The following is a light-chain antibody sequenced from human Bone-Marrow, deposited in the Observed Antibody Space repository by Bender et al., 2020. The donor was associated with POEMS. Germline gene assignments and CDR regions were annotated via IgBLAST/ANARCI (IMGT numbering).Light chain of an antibody. CDR2: EDK. J-gene: IGLJ3*02. CDR3: CSYAGSRTFV. CDR1: SSDIGTYNF. Sequence: QSALTQPASVSGSPGQSITISCTGTSSDIGTYNFVSWYHHQPGKAPKLLIYEDKPRPSGISNRISGSKSGHTASLTISGLQAEDEGLYFCCSYAGSRTFVFGIGTRLTVL. V-gene: IGLV2-23*02.